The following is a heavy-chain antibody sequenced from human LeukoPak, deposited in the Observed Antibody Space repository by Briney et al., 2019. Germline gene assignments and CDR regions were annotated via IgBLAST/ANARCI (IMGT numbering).Heavy chain of an antibody. CDR2: INHSGST. CDR3: ARPYGGRSDTAINYYYYMDV. Sequence: PSETLSLTCAVSGGSISSGGYSWSWIRQPPGKGLEWIGEINHSGSTNYNPSLKSRVTISVDTSKNQFSLKLSSVTAADTAVYYCARPYGGRSDTAINYYYYMDVWGKGTTVTVSS. CDR1: GGSISSGGYS. J-gene: IGHJ6*03. D-gene: IGHD5-18*01. V-gene: IGHV4-30-2*01.